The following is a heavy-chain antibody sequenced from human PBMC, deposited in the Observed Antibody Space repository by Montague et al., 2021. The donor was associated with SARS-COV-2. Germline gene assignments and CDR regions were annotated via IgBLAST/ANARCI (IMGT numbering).Heavy chain of an antibody. J-gene: IGHJ5*02. V-gene: IGHV4-59*13. D-gene: IGHD6-13*01. CDR3: ARDGDSSSWYWFDP. Sequence: SETLSLTCTVSGGSISSYFWSWIRQPPGKGLEWIGYIHYSGSTNYNPSLKSRVTISVGTSKNQFSLKLRSVTAADTAVYYCARDGDSSSWYWFDPWGQGTLVTVSS. CDR2: IHYSGST. CDR1: GGSISSYF.